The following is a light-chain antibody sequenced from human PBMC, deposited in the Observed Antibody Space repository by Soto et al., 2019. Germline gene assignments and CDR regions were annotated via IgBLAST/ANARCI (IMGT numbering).Light chain of an antibody. Sequence: QSALTQPASVSGSPGQSITISCTGTSSDVGRYNFVSWHQQLPDKAPKLIIFDVSNRPSGVSNRFSGSKSGDTASLTISGLQAEDEGDYYCSSYTASRTVVFVGGTKLTVL. J-gene: IGLJ2*01. CDR2: DVS. CDR3: SSYTASRTVV. V-gene: IGLV2-14*01. CDR1: SSDVGRYNF.